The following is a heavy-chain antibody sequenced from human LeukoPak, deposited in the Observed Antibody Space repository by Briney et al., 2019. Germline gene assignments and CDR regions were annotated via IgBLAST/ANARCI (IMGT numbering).Heavy chain of an antibody. CDR1: GFTFSSYG. V-gene: IGHV3-33*01. D-gene: IGHD5-12*01. Sequence: GRSLRLSCAASGFTFSSYGMHWVRQAPGKGLEWGAVIWYDGSNKYYADSVKGRFTISKDNSKNTLYLQMNSPRAEDTAVYYCARAHSGYDSAVDCWGQGTLVTVSS. J-gene: IGHJ4*02. CDR3: ARAHSGYDSAVDC. CDR2: IWYDGSNK.